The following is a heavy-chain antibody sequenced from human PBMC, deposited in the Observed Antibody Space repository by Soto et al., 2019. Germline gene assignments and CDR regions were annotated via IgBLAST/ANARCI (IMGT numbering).Heavy chain of an antibody. D-gene: IGHD2-2*01. J-gene: IGHJ6*02. CDR3: TRPAVVPAAIWSPGGMDV. CDR2: IRSKANSYAT. Sequence: EVQLVESGGGLVQPGGSLKLSCAASGFTFSGSAMHWVRQASGKGLEWVGRIRSKANSYATAYAASVKGRFTISRDDSKNTAYLQMNSLKAEDTAVYYCTRPAVVPAAIWSPGGMDVWGQGTTVTVSS. V-gene: IGHV3-73*01. CDR1: GFTFSGSA.